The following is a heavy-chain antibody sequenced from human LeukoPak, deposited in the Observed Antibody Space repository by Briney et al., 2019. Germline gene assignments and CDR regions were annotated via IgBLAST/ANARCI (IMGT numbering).Heavy chain of an antibody. J-gene: IGHJ4*02. V-gene: IGHV4-39*01. CDR2: MFYSGST. CDR3: ARRRPAAIAYYFDY. Sequence: SETLSLTCTVSGGSISSNNYYWGWIRQPPGKGLEWIGSMFYSGSTYYSPSLKSRVTMSVDTSKNQFSLKLSSLTAADTAVYYCARRRPAAIAYYFDYWGQGTLVTVSS. D-gene: IGHD2-2*02. CDR1: GGSISSNNYY.